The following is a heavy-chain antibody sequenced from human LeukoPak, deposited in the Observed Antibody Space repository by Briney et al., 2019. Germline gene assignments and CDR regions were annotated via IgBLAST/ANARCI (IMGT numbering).Heavy chain of an antibody. V-gene: IGHV4-59*01. Sequence: SETLSLTCTVSGGSISSYYWSWIRQPPGKGLEWIGYIYYSGSTNYNPSLKSRVTISVDTSKNQFSLKLSSVTAADTAVYYCARVRPRQCQFDYWGQGTLVTVSS. CDR1: GGSISSYY. J-gene: IGHJ4*02. CDR3: ARVRPRQCQFDY. CDR2: IYYSGST. D-gene: IGHD5/OR15-5a*01.